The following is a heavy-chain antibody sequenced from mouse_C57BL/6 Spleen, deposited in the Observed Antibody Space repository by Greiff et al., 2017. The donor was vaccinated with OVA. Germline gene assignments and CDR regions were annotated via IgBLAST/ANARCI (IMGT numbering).Heavy chain of an antibody. D-gene: IGHD2-4*01. J-gene: IGHJ4*01. CDR3: ARTFYYDRGFDWGY. V-gene: IGHV1-39*01. CDR2: INPKTGST. Sequence: EVQLQQSGPELVKPGASVTISCKASGYTFTDYNMHWVKQRNGQSLEWIGAINPKTGSTAYNQKFKGKATLTEDQSSSTAYMQLHSLTSEDSAVYYCARTFYYDRGFDWGYWGQGTPVTVAS. CDR1: GYTFTDYN.